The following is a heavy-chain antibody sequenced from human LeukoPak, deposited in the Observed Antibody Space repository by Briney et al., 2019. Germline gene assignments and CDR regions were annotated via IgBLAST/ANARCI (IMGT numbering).Heavy chain of an antibody. Sequence: SETLSLTCTVSGGSISSSSYYWGWIRQPPGKGLEWIGSIYYSGSTYYNPSLKSRVTISVDTSKNQFSLKLSSVTAADTAVYYCARARAAAGSSSRFDPWGQGTLVTVSS. CDR3: ARARAAAGSSSRFDP. CDR1: GGSISSSSYY. D-gene: IGHD6-13*01. CDR2: IYYSGST. J-gene: IGHJ5*02. V-gene: IGHV4-39*07.